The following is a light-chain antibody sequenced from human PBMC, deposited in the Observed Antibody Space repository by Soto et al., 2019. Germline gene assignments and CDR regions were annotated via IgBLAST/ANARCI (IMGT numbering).Light chain of an antibody. CDR2: GAS. V-gene: IGKV3-20*01. CDR3: QQFGSSPIP. CDR1: QSGGSSY. Sequence: SVWTQSPGALSLSPGERATLSCRASQSGGSSYLAWYQQKPGQAPRLLIYGASSRATGIPDRFSGSGSGTDFTLTISRLEPEDFAVYYCQQFGSSPIPFGQGTRLENK. J-gene: IGKJ5*01.